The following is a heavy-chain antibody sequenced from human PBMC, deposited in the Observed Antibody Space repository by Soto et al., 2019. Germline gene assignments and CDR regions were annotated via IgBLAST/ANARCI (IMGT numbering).Heavy chain of an antibody. Sequence: SETLSLTCSVSGDSISSSGYYWSWIRQRPGKGLEWIGNIYYSGSSYNNPSLKSRVTISVNTSKNQFSMNLRSVTAADTAVYYCARARKSAYITGGFDSWGQGAQVTVSS. J-gene: IGHJ4*02. D-gene: IGHD5-18*01. V-gene: IGHV4-31*03. CDR2: IYYSGSS. CDR3: ARARKSAYITGGFDS. CDR1: GDSISSSGYY.